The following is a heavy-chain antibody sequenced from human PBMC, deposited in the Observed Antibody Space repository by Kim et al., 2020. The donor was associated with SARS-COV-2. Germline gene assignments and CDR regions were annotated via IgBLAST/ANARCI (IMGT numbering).Heavy chain of an antibody. CDR3: VKRDTAMVYAFDI. Sequence: GGSLRLSCVASGCTFSSYAMYWGRQEPGKGLEYVAAISSNGVSTYYADPVKGRLIIFRDNSKNTLYRQMSSLRAEDTAGYYCVKRDTAMVYAFDIWGQGT. V-gene: IGHV3-64D*09. CDR2: ISSNGVST. D-gene: IGHD5-18*01. J-gene: IGHJ3*02. CDR1: GCTFSSYA.